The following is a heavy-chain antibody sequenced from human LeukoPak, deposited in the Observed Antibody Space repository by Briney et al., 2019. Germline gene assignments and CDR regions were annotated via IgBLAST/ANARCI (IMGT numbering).Heavy chain of an antibody. V-gene: IGHV1-2*02. CDR2: INPKSGGT. Sequence: GASVKVSCKASGDTFTGYYMHWVRQAPGQGLEWMGWINPKSGGTNYAQKFQGRVTMTRDTSISTAYMELSRLRSDDTAVYYCARDAGYCSSTTCSADFDYWGQGTLVTVSS. CDR1: GDTFTGYY. D-gene: IGHD2-2*01. CDR3: ARDAGYCSSTTCSADFDY. J-gene: IGHJ4*02.